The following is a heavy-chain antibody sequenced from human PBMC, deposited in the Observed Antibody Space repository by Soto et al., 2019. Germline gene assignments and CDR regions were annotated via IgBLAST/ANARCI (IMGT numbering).Heavy chain of an antibody. CDR2: IYYSGST. V-gene: IGHV4-59*01. CDR1: GGSISSYY. D-gene: IGHD3-10*01. J-gene: IGHJ4*02. CDR3: ARGRDYYGSGSYLFDY. Sequence: PSETLSLTCTVSGGSISSYYWSGIRQPPGKGLEWIGYIYYSGSTNYNPSLKSRVTISVDTSKNQFSLKLSSVTAADTAVYYCARGRDYYGSGSYLFDYWGQGTLVTVSS.